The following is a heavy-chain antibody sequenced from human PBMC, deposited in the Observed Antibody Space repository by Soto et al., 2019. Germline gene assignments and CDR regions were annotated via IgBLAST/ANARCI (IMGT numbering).Heavy chain of an antibody. V-gene: IGHV4-31*03. D-gene: IGHD3-22*01. Sequence: SETLSLTCTVSGGSINSGGYYWSWIRQHPGKGLEWIGYIYYSGSTYYNPSLKSRVTISLDTSENQFSLKLSSVTAADTAVYYCARTDSSGYYVGYWGQGTLVTVSS. CDR2: IYYSGST. CDR1: GGSINSGGYY. CDR3: ARTDSSGYYVGY. J-gene: IGHJ4*02.